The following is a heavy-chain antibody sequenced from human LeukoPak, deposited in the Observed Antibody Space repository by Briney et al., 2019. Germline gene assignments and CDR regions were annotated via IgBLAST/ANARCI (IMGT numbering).Heavy chain of an antibody. V-gene: IGHV3-15*01. CDR1: GFTFSNAW. D-gene: IGHD3-3*01. CDR2: IKSKTDGGTT. Sequence: GGSLRLSCAASGFTFSNAWMSWVRQAPGKGLEWVGRIKSKTDGGTTDYAAPVKGRLTISRDDSKNTLYLQMNSLKTEDTAVYYCTTALDVDFWSGYYIDYFQHWGQGTLVTVSS. CDR3: TTALDVDFWSGYYIDYFQH. J-gene: IGHJ1*01.